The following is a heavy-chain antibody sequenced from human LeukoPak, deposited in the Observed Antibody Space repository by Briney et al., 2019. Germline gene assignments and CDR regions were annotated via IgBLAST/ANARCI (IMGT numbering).Heavy chain of an antibody. D-gene: IGHD3-16*01. CDR2: IYYSGST. CDR3: VREGEWALPFDY. V-gene: IGHV4-39*01. J-gene: IGHJ4*02. CDR1: GGSISTTSYS. Sequence: SETLSLTCTVSGGSISTTSYSWGWIRQPPGKGLEWIGSIYYSGSTYYNPSLKSRVTISVDTSKNQFSLKLSSVIAADTAVYFCVREGEWALPFDYWGPRTLVTVSS.